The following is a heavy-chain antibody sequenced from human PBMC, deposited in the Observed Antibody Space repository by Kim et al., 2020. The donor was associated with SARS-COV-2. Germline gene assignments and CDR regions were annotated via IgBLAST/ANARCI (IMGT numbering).Heavy chain of an antibody. Sequence: EKNAQKFQGRVTITADKSTNTVYMELSSLTVDDTAVYYCTRDEVDTFDYWGQGTLVTVSS. J-gene: IGHJ4*02. V-gene: IGHV1-69*06. D-gene: IGHD1-26*01. CDR2: E. CDR3: TRDEVDTFDY.